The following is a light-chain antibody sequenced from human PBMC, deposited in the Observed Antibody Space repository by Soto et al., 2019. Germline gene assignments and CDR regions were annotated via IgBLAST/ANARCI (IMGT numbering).Light chain of an antibody. J-gene: IGKJ1*01. V-gene: IGKV3-15*01. CDR2: GAS. Sequence: ETVMTQSPATLSVSPGGRATLSCRASQSISDTLAWYQQKPDQAPRLLIHGASTRATGVPARFSGSGSGTDFTLTISSLQSEDFAIYYCQQYNNWPWTFGQGTKVEIK. CDR3: QQYNNWPWT. CDR1: QSISDT.